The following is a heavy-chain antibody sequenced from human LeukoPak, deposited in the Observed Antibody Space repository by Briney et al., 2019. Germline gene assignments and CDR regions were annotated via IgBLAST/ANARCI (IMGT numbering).Heavy chain of an antibody. V-gene: IGHV1-2*02. Sequence: GASLKVSCKASGYTFTANHLYWVRQAPGQGLEFMGWFDPNSGGTNYSQKFKDRVTMTRDTSISTAYMELGRLTSDDTAIYYCARELGIIAFYSWGQGTMITVAS. D-gene: IGHD7-27*01. J-gene: IGHJ3*02. CDR1: GYTFTANH. CDR2: FDPNSGGT. CDR3: ARELGIIAFYS.